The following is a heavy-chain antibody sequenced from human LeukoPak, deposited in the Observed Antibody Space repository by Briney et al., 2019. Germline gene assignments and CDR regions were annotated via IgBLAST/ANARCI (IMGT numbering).Heavy chain of an antibody. V-gene: IGHV1-8*03. CDR1: GYTFTNYD. CDR2: MNPHSGNT. D-gene: IGHD6-13*01. J-gene: IGHJ4*02. CDR3: ARGTWEQQLVG. Sequence: ASVKVSCKASGYTFTNYDINWVRQASGQGLEWMGWMNPHSGNTGYAQKFQGRVTITRNTSISTAYMELSSLRSEDTAVYYCARGTWEQQLVGWGQGTLVTVSS.